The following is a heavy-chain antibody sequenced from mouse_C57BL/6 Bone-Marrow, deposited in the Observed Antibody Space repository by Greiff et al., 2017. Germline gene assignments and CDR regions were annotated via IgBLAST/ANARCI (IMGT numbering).Heavy chain of an antibody. Sequence: VKVVESGPELVKPGASVKISCKASGYAFSSSWMNWVKQRPGKGLEWIGRIYPGDGDTNYNGKFKGKATLTADKASSTAYMQLSSLTSEDSAVYFCAKGYRGFAYWGQGTLVTVSA. J-gene: IGHJ3*01. V-gene: IGHV1-82*01. D-gene: IGHD2-12*01. CDR2: IYPGDGDT. CDR3: AKGYRGFAY. CDR1: GYAFSSSW.